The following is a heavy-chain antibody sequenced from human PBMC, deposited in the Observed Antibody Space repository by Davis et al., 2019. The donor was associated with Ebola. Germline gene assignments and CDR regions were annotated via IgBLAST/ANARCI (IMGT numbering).Heavy chain of an antibody. V-gene: IGHV4-59*01. CDR2: IYYSGST. J-gene: IGHJ4*02. CDR1: GGSISSYY. CDR3: AREELPWGAAAAHSYFDY. Sequence: SETLSLTCTVSGGSISSYYWSWIRQPPGKGLEWIGYIYYSGSTNYNPSLKSRVTISVDTSKNQFSLKLSSVTAADTAVYYCAREELPWGAAAAHSYFDYWGQGTLVTVSS. D-gene: IGHD6-13*01.